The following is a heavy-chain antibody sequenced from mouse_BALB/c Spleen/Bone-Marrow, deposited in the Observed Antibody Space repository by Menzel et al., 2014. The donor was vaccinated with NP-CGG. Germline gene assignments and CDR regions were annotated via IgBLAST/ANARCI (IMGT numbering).Heavy chain of an antibody. Sequence: EVKLVESGGGLVKSGGSLKLSCAASGFTFSNYGMSWARQTPEKRLEWVTTISGGGSYTFYSDSVKGRFTISRDNAKNSLCLQRSSLRSEDTALYYCARHAYYDQTEVSFVYWGQGTLVTVSA. CDR3: ARHAYYDQTEVSFVY. CDR1: GFTFSNYG. D-gene: IGHD2-4*01. V-gene: IGHV5-9-2*01. J-gene: IGHJ3*01. CDR2: ISGGGSYT.